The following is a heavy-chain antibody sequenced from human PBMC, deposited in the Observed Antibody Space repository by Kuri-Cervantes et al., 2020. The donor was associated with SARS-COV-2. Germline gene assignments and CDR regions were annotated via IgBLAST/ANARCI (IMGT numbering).Heavy chain of an antibody. CDR1: GGSISSGSYY. CDR2: IYTSGST. D-gene: IGHD3-10*01. CDR3: ARDRNFPYMVRGGSGAFDI. J-gene: IGHJ3*02. Sequence: SETLSLTCTVSGGSISSGSYYWSWIRQPAGKGLEWIGRIYTSGSTNYNPSLKSRVTISVDTSKNQFSLKLSSVTAADTAVYYCARDRNFPYMVRGGSGAFDIWGQGTMVTVSS. V-gene: IGHV4-61*02.